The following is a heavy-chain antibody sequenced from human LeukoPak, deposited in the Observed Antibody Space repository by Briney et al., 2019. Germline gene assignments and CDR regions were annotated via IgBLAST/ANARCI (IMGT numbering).Heavy chain of an antibody. J-gene: IGHJ4*02. V-gene: IGHV3-21*01. CDR1: GFTLTSDE. CDR3: ARDRNLVGDENFDY. D-gene: IGHD1-26*01. Sequence: RGCLRLSRAASGFTLTSDEMNWVRQAPGKGRGWGGSISSSSSYIYYADSVKGRFTISRDNAKNSLYLQMNSLRAEDTAVYYCARDRNLVGDENFDYWGQGTLVTVSS. CDR2: ISSSSSYI.